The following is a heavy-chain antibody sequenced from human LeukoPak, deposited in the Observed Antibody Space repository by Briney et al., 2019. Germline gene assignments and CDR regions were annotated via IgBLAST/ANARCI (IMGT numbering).Heavy chain of an antibody. V-gene: IGHV4-39*01. D-gene: IGHD5-18*01. CDR3: ATHWDTPMARAFDI. Sequence: SETLSLTCTVSGGSISTSSLYWGWIRQPPEKGLEWIATIYYSGSTYYNPSLKSRVTISVDTSKNQFSLKLSSVTAADTAVYYCATHWDTPMARAFDIWGQGRMVTVSS. CDR2: IYYSGST. CDR1: GGSISTSSLY. J-gene: IGHJ3*02.